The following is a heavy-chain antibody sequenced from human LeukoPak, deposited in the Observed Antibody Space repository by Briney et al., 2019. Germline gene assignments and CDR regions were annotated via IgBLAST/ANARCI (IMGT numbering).Heavy chain of an antibody. CDR1: GYTFTSYG. D-gene: IGHD6-13*01. J-gene: IGHJ4*02. V-gene: IGHV1-18*01. CDR3: ARDLGRGKGQQLPQTDY. CDR2: ISAYNGNT. Sequence: ASVKVSCKASGYTFTSYGISWVRQAPGQGLEWMGWISAYNGNTNYAQKLQGRVTMTTDTSTSTAYMELRSLRSDDTAVYYCARDLGRGKGQQLPQTDYWGQGTLVTVSS.